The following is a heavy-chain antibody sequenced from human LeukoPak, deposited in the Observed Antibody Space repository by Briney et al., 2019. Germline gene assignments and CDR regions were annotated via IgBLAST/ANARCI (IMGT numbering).Heavy chain of an antibody. CDR3: ARAALLYSGSYSYYFDY. D-gene: IGHD1-26*01. CDR2: IYHSGST. J-gene: IGHJ4*02. V-gene: IGHV4-4*02. Sequence: SETLSLTCAVSGGSISSSNWWSWVRQPPGKGLEWTGEIYHSGSTNYNPSLKSRVTISVDKPKNQFSLKLSSVTAADTAVYYCARAALLYSGSYSYYFDYWGQGTLVTVSS. CDR1: GGSISSSNW.